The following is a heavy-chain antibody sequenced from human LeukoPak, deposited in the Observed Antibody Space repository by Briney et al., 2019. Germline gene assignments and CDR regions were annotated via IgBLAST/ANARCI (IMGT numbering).Heavy chain of an antibody. CDR3: ARGGWDFDY. CDR1: GFTFSSYS. D-gene: IGHD6-19*01. Sequence: TGGSLRLSCAASGFTFSSYSMNWVRQAPGKGLEWVSYISSSSTIYYADSVRGRFTISRDNAKNSLYLEMNSLRDEDTAVYYCARGGWDFDYWGQGTLVTVSS. J-gene: IGHJ4*02. V-gene: IGHV3-48*02. CDR2: ISSSSTI.